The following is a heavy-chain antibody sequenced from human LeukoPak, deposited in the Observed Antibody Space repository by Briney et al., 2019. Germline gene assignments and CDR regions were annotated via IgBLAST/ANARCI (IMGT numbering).Heavy chain of an antibody. D-gene: IGHD2-2*01. J-gene: IGHJ5*02. Sequence: GASVKVSCKASGYTFTGYYMHWVRQAPGQGLERMGWINPNSGGTNYAQKFQGRVTMTRDTSISTAYMELSRLRSDDTAVYYCAREEFVVVPAPANWFDPWGQGTLVTVSS. CDR3: AREEFVVVPAPANWFDP. CDR2: INPNSGGT. V-gene: IGHV1-2*02. CDR1: GYTFTGYY.